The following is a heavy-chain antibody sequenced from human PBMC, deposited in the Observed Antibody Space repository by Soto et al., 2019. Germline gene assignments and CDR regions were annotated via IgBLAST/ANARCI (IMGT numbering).Heavy chain of an antibody. CDR1: GFTFSDYG. D-gene: IGHD3-10*02. Sequence: QVQLVESGGGVVQPGRSLRLSCAASGFTFSDYGMHWVRQAPGEGLEWVAVIWNDGSNKFYADSVKGRFTISRDNTKNTLYLQMNSLRAEDTAVYYCARDVLDAFDIWGQGTMVTVPS. CDR2: IWNDGSNK. CDR3: ARDVLDAFDI. J-gene: IGHJ3*02. V-gene: IGHV3-33*01.